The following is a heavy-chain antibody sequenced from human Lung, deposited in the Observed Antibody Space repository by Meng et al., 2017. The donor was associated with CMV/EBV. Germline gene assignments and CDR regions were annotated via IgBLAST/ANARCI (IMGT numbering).Heavy chain of an antibody. Sequence: ASXXVSXKASGYTFTNYGLSWVRQAPGQGLEWMGWIRAYTVNTNYAQKFQGRVTMTADRFTDTAYMELRSLRSDDTAVYYCVRVRGQWELGDTYDIGGQGTXVTVSS. CDR3: VRVRGQWELGDTYDI. CDR2: IRAYTVNT. D-gene: IGHD1-26*01. CDR1: GYTFTNYG. V-gene: IGHV1-18*01. J-gene: IGHJ3*02.